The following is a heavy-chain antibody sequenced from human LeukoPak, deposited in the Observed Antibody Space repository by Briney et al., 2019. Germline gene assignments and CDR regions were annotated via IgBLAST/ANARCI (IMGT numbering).Heavy chain of an antibody. CDR2: IFSGGSM. CDR3: ARDTHDAFDL. CDR1: GFTISSKY. V-gene: IGHV3-66*01. Sequence: GGSLRLSCAASGFTISSKYMSWIRQAPGKGLEWVSIIFSGGSMHYADSVKGRFTISRDNSKNTLYLQLNSLRVEGTAMYYCARDTHDAFDLWGQGTLVTVSS. J-gene: IGHJ3*01.